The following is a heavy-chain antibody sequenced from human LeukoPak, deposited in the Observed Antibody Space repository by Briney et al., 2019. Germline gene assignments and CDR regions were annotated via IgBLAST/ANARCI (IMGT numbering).Heavy chain of an antibody. J-gene: IGHJ5*02. V-gene: IGHV3-30-3*01. CDR2: ISYDGSNK. Sequence: PGGSLRLSCAASGFTFSSYAMHWVRQAPGKGLEWVAVISYDGSNKYYADSVKGRFTISRDNSKNTLYLQMNSLRAEDTAVYYCARERYNNWFDPWGQGTLVTVSS. D-gene: IGHD1-14*01. CDR3: ARERYNNWFDP. CDR1: GFTFSSYA.